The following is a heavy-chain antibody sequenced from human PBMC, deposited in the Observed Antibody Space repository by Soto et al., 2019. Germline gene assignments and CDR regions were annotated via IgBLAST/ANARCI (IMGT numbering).Heavy chain of an antibody. D-gene: IGHD6-19*01. CDR2: INWNGNYI. V-gene: IGHV3-9*01. J-gene: IGHJ4*02. CDR3: ARAPTAGTWPLSFDW. CDR1: AFTFGDFA. Sequence: VQLVESGGGLVQPGRSLRLSCTASAFTFGDFAMHWVRQVPGKGLEWVSGINWNGNYIGYADSVKGRFTVSRYNAKTPLYLQMNSLSPEDTALYFCARAPTAGTWPLSFDWWGRGTLVTVSS.